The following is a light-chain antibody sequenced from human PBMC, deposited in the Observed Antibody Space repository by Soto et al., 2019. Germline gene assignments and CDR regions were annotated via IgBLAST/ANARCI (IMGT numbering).Light chain of an antibody. CDR1: QSVTSN. CDR2: DAS. J-gene: IGKJ5*01. CDR3: QQRSNRIT. Sequence: EIVMTQSPATLSVSPWERATLSCRASQSVTSNLAWYQQKPGQAPRLLIYDASNRATGIPARFSGSGSGTDFTLTISSLEPEDFAVYYCQQRSNRITFGQGTRLEIK. V-gene: IGKV3-11*01.